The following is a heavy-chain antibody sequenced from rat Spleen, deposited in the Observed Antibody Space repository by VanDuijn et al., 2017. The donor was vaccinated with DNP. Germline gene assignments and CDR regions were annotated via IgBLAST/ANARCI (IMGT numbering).Heavy chain of an antibody. Sequence: EVQLVESGGGLVQPGRSLKLSCVAAGFIFSDYYMAWVRQAPTKGLEWVAYISYDGGSTNYGDSVKGRFTISRNNAENTLYLQMNSLRSEDTATYYCARPNYGGYEGWFAYWGQGTLVTVSS. V-gene: IGHV5-22*01. CDR1: GFIFSDYY. CDR2: ISYDGGST. D-gene: IGHD1-11*01. J-gene: IGHJ3*01. CDR3: ARPNYGGYEGWFAY.